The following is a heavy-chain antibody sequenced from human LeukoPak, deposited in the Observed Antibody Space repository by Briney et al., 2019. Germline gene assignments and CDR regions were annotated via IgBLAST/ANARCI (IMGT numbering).Heavy chain of an antibody. V-gene: IGHV3-21*01. D-gene: IGHD3-16*02. J-gene: IGHJ4*02. Sequence: PGGSLRLSCAASGFTFSSYSMNWVRQAPGKGLEWVSSISSSSSYIYYGDSVKGRFTISRDNAKNSLYLQMNSLRAEDTAVYYCARDGGYDYVWGSYREGKSPFDYWGQGTLVTVSS. CDR1: GFTFSSYS. CDR3: ARDGGYDYVWGSYREGKSPFDY. CDR2: ISSSSSYI.